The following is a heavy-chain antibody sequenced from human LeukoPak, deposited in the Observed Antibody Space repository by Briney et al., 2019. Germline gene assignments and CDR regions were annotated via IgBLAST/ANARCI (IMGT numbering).Heavy chain of an antibody. CDR3: AREPGLYCSGGSCYSGY. D-gene: IGHD2-15*01. V-gene: IGHV4-30-4*01. CDR2: IYYSGST. J-gene: IGHJ4*02. Sequence: SQTLSLTCTVSGGSISSGDYYWSWIRQPPGTGLEWIGYIYYSGSTYYNPSLKSRVTISVDTSKNQFSLKLSSVTAADTAVYYCAREPGLYCSGGSCYSGYWGQGTLVTVSS. CDR1: GGSISSGDYY.